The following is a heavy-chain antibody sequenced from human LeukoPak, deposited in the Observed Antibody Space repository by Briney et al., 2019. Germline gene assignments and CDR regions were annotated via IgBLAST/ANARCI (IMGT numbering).Heavy chain of an antibody. Sequence: SETLSLTCTVSGGSFSSHYWSWIRQPPGKGLEWIGYISYIGSTNYNPSLKSRVTISVDTSKNQFSLKLSSVTAEDTAVYYCATDGADEYSSGWYYYWGQGTLVTVSS. J-gene: IGHJ4*02. D-gene: IGHD6-19*01. CDR1: GGSFSSHY. CDR2: ISYIGST. V-gene: IGHV4-59*11. CDR3: ATDGADEYSSGWYYY.